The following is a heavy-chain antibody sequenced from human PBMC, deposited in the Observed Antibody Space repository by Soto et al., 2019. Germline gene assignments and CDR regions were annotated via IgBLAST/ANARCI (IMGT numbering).Heavy chain of an antibody. CDR3: SRFIMVGGWFDPNYYHGMDV. V-gene: IGHV1-18*01. J-gene: IGHJ6*04. CDR1: GYTFSNYG. D-gene: IGHD6-19*01. CDR2: ISGYNGNT. Sequence: QVQLVQSGAEVKKPGASVTVSCKTSGYTFSNYGINWVRQAPGQGREWLGWISGYNGNTNYAPTVQVIVTMTTDTFSGTVSVELRSMKSDDTAIYYSSRFIMVGGWFDPNYYHGMDVWGKGTTVTVSS.